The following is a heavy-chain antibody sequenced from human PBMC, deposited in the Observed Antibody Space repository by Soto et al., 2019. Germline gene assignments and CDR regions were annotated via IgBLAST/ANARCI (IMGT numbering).Heavy chain of an antibody. V-gene: IGHV3-23*01. D-gene: IGHD1-26*01. CDR2: ISGSGGST. J-gene: IGHJ4*02. CDR3: ATSYKSSGSYPAG. CDR1: GFTFSSYA. Sequence: EVQLLESGGGLVQPGGSLRLSCAASGFTFSSYAMSWVRQAPGKGLEWVSAISGSGGSTYYADSVKGRFTISRDNSKNTLYLQMNSLRAEDTAVYYCATSYKSSGSYPAGWGQGTLVTVSS.